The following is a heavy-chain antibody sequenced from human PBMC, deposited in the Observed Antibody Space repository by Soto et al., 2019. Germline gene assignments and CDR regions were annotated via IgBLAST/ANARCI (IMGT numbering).Heavy chain of an antibody. D-gene: IGHD3-9*01. J-gene: IGHJ5*02. CDR1: GGSFSGYY. V-gene: IGHV4-34*01. CDR2: INHSGST. Sequence: SETLSLTCAVYGGSFSGYYWSWIRQPPGKGLEWIGEINHSGSTNYNPSLKSRVTISVDTSKNQFSLKLSSVTAADTAVYYCARADYDILTGYRNWYDPWGQGTLVTVSS. CDR3: ARADYDILTGYRNWYDP.